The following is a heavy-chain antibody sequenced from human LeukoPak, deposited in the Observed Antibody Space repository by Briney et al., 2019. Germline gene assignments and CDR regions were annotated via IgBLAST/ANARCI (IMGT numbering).Heavy chain of an antibody. CDR2: INHSGST. V-gene: IGHV4-34*01. CDR3: ARPGVSGSFDY. J-gene: IGHJ4*02. CDR1: GGSFSGYF. D-gene: IGHD3-10*01. Sequence: SETLSLTCAVYGGSFSGYFWSWIRQPPGKGLEWIGEINHSGSTNYNPSLKSRVTISVDTSKNQFSLKLSSVTAADTAVYYCARPGVSGSFDYWGQGTLVTVSS.